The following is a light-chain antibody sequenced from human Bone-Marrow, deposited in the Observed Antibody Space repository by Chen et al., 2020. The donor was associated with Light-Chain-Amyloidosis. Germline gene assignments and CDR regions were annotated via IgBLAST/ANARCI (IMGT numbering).Light chain of an antibody. J-gene: IGKJ1*01. Sequence: SASVGDRVTITCRASQSISNHLIWYQQKPGTAPKFLIYATSTLQSGVPSRFSGSGSGTDFTLTISSLQPEDFATYYCQQTYNTPRTFGQGTKVEIK. CDR1: QSISNH. CDR3: QQTYNTPRT. CDR2: ATS. V-gene: IGKV1-39*01.